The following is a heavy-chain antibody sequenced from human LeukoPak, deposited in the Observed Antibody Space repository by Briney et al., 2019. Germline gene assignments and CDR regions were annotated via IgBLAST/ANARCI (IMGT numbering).Heavy chain of an antibody. CDR2: ISSSGSTI. J-gene: IGHJ4*02. Sequence: GGSLRLSCAASGFTFSDYYMSWIRQAPGKGLEWVSYISSSGSTIYYADSVKGRFTISRDNSKNTLYLQMNSLKAEDTAVYYCAKHVRTSVWFFDYWGQGTLATVSS. V-gene: IGHV3-11*01. CDR1: GFTFSDYY. D-gene: IGHD6-19*01. CDR3: AKHVRTSVWFFDY.